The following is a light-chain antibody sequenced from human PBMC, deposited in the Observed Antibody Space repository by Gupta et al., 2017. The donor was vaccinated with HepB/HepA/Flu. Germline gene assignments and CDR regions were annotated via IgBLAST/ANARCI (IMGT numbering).Light chain of an antibody. Sequence: DIVMTQSPLSLPVTPGEPASISCRSSQSLLHRNGYNYLDWYLQKPGQAPQRLIYLGSNRASGGTDRFSGSGLGNDCTLKISIVEAEEGGVYYCMQDLQTLQGFFTFGHGTKVDIK. CDR2: LGS. J-gene: IGKJ3*01. CDR3: MQDLQTLQGFFT. V-gene: IGKV2-28*01. CDR1: QSLLHRNGYNY.